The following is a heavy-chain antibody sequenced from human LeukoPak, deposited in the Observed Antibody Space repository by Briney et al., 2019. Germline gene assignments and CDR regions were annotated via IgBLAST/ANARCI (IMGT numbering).Heavy chain of an antibody. CDR1: GGSISSSNW. CDR3: ARGGGYDSFDY. J-gene: IGHJ4*02. D-gene: IGHD5-12*01. CDR2: IYHSGST. V-gene: IGHV4-4*02. Sequence: PSETLSLTCAVSGGSISSSNWWSWVRQPPGKGLEWIGEIYHSGSTNYNPSLESRVTISVDKSKNQFSLNLSSVTAADTAVYYCARGGGYDSFDYWGQGTLVTVSS.